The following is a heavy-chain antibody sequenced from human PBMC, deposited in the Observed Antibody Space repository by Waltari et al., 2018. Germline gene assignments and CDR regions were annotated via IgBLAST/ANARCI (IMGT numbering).Heavy chain of an antibody. J-gene: IGHJ1*01. D-gene: IGHD2-2*01. Sequence: QVQLQESGPGLVKPSQTLSLTCPVPGGSISSGDYYWSWIRQPPGKGLAWIGYIYYSGSTYYNPSLKSRVTISVDTSKNQFSLKLSSVTAADTAVYYCARDVAYCSSTSCSTARYFQHWGQGTLVTVSS. V-gene: IGHV4-30-4*08. CDR1: GGSISSGDYY. CDR3: ARDVAYCSSTSCSTARYFQH. CDR2: IYYSGST.